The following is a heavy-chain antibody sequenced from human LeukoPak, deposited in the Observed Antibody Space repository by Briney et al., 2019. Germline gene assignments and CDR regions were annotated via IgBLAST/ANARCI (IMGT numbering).Heavy chain of an antibody. V-gene: IGHV4-39*01. CDR3: ARPYCSSTSCYVEAFDI. Sequence: PSETLSLTCTVSGGSISSSSYYWGWIRQPPGKGLEWIGSIYYSGSTYYNPSLKSRVTISVDTSKNQFSLKLSSVTAADTAVYYCARPYCSSTSCYVEAFDIWGQGTMVTVSS. CDR2: IYYSGST. J-gene: IGHJ3*02. D-gene: IGHD2-2*01. CDR1: GGSISSSSYY.